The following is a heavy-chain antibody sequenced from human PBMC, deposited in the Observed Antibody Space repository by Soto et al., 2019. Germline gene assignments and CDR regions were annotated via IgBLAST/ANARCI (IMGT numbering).Heavy chain of an antibody. V-gene: IGHV3-23*01. Sequence: EVQLLESGGGLVQPGGSLRLSCAASGFTISTYAMTWVRQAPGKVLECVSGVTGSGGQIHYADSVKGRFTISKDNSKNTLYLQMSSLRDEDTALYYCAKDAVYNDGLWLMDSWGQGTLVTVSS. J-gene: IGHJ5*02. CDR1: GFTISTYA. D-gene: IGHD2-21*01. CDR2: VTGSGGQI. CDR3: AKDAVYNDGLWLMDS.